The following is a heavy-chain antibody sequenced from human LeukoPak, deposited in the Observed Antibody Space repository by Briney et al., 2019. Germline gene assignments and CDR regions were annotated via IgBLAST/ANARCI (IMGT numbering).Heavy chain of an antibody. CDR2: ISSSGSTI. CDR3: ARDYYDSSGDYFDY. V-gene: IGHV3-11*04. J-gene: IGHJ4*02. D-gene: IGHD3-22*01. Sequence: GGSLRLSCAASGFTFSDYYMSWIRQAPGKGLEWASYISSSGSTIYYADSVKGRFTISRDNAKNSLYLQMNSLRAEDTAVYYCARDYYDSSGDYFDYWGQGTLVTVSS. CDR1: GFTFSDYY.